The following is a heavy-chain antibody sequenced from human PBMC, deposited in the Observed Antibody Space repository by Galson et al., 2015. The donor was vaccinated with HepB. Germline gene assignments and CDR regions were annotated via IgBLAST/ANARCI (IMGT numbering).Heavy chain of an antibody. D-gene: IGHD1/OR15-1a*01. Sequence: SVKVSCKASGYTFTSYGISWVRQAPGQGLEWMGRIIPIVGLAKYGQNFQVRVTITADTSTNTGYMELSSLRSDDTAVYYCAVENNYDYGMDVWGQGTMVIVSS. CDR3: AVENNYDYGMDV. CDR1: GYTFTSYG. J-gene: IGHJ6*02. V-gene: IGHV1-69*04. CDR2: IIPIVGLA.